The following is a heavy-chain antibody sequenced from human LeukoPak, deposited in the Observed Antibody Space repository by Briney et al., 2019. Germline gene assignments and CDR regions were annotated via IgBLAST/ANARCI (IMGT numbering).Heavy chain of an antibody. Sequence: GGSLRLSCAASGFTFSALGMNWVRQAPGKGLEWVSTITKSGDSTYYVDSVKGRFTISRDNSKNTLYLQMNSLRAEDTAKYHCTKDYCGKFCSAVWGQGTTVTVSS. D-gene: IGHD3-9*01. CDR2: ITKSGDST. J-gene: IGHJ6*02. CDR3: TKDYCGKFCSAV. CDR1: GFTFSALG. V-gene: IGHV3-23*01.